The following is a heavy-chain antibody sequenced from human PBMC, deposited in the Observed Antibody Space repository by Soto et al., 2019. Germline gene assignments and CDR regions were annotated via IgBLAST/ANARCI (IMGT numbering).Heavy chain of an antibody. CDR2: ISAGGGST. J-gene: IGHJ5*02. D-gene: IGHD2-15*01. CDR3: AKNFGGSCYSALVP. V-gene: IGHV3-23*01. Sequence: PGGSLRLSCSASGFTFSDYAMTWVRLAPGKGLEWVSGISAGGGSTYYAGSVKGRFTISRDNSKNTLSLQMNSLRAEDTAIYYCAKNFGGSCYSALVPWGLGTLVTVSS. CDR1: GFTFSDYA.